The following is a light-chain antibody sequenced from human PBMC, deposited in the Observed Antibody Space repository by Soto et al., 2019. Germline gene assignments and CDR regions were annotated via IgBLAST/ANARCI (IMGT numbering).Light chain of an antibody. CDR1: SSDVGGYNY. CDR3: CSYTSSNTRV. CDR2: EVS. J-gene: IGLJ3*02. Sequence: QSALTQPASVSGSPGQSITISCTGTSSDVGGYNYVSWYQQHPGKAPKLMIFEVSDRPPGVSDRFSGSKSGNTASLTISGLQHADEADYHCCSYTSSNTRVFGGGTQLTVL. V-gene: IGLV2-14*01.